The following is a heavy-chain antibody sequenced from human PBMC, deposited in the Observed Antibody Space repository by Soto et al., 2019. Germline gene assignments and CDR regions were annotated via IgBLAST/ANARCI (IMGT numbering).Heavy chain of an antibody. CDR1: GDSINNFY. V-gene: IGHV4-4*09. CDR2: IYANGNT. D-gene: IGHD1-26*01. J-gene: IGHJ4*02. Sequence: QVQLQESGPGLVKPSGTLSLICTVSGDSINNFYWSCIRQSPGKGLEWIAYIYANGNTNHNPSLKSRVAISIYTSKSQFSLNLTSVTAADTAVYFCARGRSNGAFDSWGQGALVTVSS. CDR3: ARGRSNGAFDS.